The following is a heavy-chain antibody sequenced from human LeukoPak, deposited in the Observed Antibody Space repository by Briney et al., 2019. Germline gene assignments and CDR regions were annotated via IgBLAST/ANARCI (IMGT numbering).Heavy chain of an antibody. V-gene: IGHV1-69*13. D-gene: IGHD2-21*01. J-gene: IGHJ6*03. CDR1: GGTFSSYA. CDR3: ARVQTLTRRVRASLNYYYYYMDV. CDR2: IIPIFGTA. Sequence: SVKVSCKASGGTFSSYAISWVRQAPGQGLEWMGGIIPIFGTANYAQKFQGRVTITADESTSTSYMELSSPRSEDRAVYYCARVQTLTRRVRASLNYYYYYMDVWGKGTTVTISS.